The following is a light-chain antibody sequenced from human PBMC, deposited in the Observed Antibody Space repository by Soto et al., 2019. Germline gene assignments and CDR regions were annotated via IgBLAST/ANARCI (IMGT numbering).Light chain of an antibody. Sequence: QSVLTQPPSASGTPGQRVTISCSGSSSNIGINYVYWYQQRPGTAPKLLIYTNDQRPSGVPDRFSGSKSGTSASLAISGLRSEDEGDYYCAVWEDSLSAYVFGTGTKVTVL. J-gene: IGLJ1*01. CDR1: SSNIGINY. CDR3: AVWEDSLSAYV. CDR2: TND. V-gene: IGLV1-47*02.